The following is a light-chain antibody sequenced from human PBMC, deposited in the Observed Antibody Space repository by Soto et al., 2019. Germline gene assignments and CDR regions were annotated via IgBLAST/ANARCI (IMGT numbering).Light chain of an antibody. CDR3: QQYNSCPYT. V-gene: IGKV1-5*03. CDR1: QSISNW. J-gene: IGKJ2*01. Sequence: DIQMTQSPSTLSASVGDRVTITCRASQSISNWLAWYQQKPGKAPKLVIYEASNLESGVPSRFSGSGSGTQFTLTISSLQPDDFATYYCQQYNSCPYTFGQGTKLEIK. CDR2: EAS.